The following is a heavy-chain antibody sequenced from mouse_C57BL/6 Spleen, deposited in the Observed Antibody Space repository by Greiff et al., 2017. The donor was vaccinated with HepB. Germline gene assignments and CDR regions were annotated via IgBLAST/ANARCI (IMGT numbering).Heavy chain of an antibody. Sequence: EVKLEESGGGLVKPGGSLKLSCAASGFTFSDYGMHWVRQAPEKGLEWVAYISSGSRTIYYADTVKGRFTISRDNAKNTLFLQMTSLRSEDTAMYYCARGGLGYAMDYWGQGTSVTVSS. CDR1: GFTFSDYG. V-gene: IGHV5-17*01. J-gene: IGHJ4*01. CDR2: ISSGSRTI. D-gene: IGHD2-4*01. CDR3: ARGGLGYAMDY.